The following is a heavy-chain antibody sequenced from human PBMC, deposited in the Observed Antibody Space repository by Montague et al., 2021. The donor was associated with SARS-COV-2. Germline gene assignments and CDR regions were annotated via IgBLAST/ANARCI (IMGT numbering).Heavy chain of an antibody. CDR3: AKSADHNYFLDS. J-gene: IGHJ4*02. CDR1: GYSISSSNW. D-gene: IGHD5-24*01. V-gene: IGHV4-28*01. CDR2: IYHTGST. Sequence: SKTLSLTCAVSGYSISSSNWWGWIRQAPGRGLEWIGYIYHTGSTYYNPSLKSRVTMSVDKSNNLFSLELSSVTAVDTAVYYCAKSADHNYFLDSWGQGTPVTVSS.